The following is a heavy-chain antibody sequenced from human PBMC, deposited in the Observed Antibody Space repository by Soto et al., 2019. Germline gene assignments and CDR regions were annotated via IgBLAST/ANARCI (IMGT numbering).Heavy chain of an antibody. J-gene: IGHJ4*03. Sequence: AETLSLTSAVDGGSFSGYYWSWIRQLQGKGLEWIGGINHSGGHVYNPSLKSRVTISVGTSRNQFALKVISVTAADTAVYYCARRGSIKAFDIWGQGTQVTVSS. CDR3: ARRGSIKAFDI. V-gene: IGHV4-34*01. CDR1: GGSFSGYY. D-gene: IGHD2-21*01. CDR2: INHSGGH.